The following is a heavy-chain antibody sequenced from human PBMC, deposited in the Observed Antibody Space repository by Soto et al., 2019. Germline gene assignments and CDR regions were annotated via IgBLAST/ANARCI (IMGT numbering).Heavy chain of an antibody. CDR3: ARGRGAIVGATLFDY. D-gene: IGHD1-26*01. J-gene: IGHJ4*02. Sequence: XXTLSLPCAVCGGSFSGYYWRWIPQPPGKGLEWIGEINHSGSTNYNPSLKSRVTISVDTSKNQFSLKLSSVTAADTAVYYCARGRGAIVGATLFDYWGQGTLVTVSS. CDR1: GGSFSGYY. V-gene: IGHV4-34*01. CDR2: INHSGST.